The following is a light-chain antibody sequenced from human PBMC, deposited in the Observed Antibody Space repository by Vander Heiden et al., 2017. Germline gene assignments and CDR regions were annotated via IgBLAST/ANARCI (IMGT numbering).Light chain of an antibody. CDR3: QQYYGTPFT. Sequence: DIVMTQSPDSLAVSLGERATINCKSSQSVLHSSNNKNFLAWYQQKPGHPPKLLIYWASTRESGVPDRFSGSGSGTDFTLTVSSLQAEDVAVYYCQQYYGTPFTFGHGTKVDIK. V-gene: IGKV4-1*01. J-gene: IGKJ3*01. CDR1: QSVLHSSNNKNF. CDR2: WAS.